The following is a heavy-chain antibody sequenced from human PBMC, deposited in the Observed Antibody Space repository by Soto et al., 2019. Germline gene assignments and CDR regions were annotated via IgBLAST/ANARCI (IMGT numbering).Heavy chain of an antibody. V-gene: IGHV3-74*01. D-gene: IGHD2-15*01. J-gene: IGHJ5*02. CDR1: GLTFNRYW. Sequence: GGSLRLSCAASGLTFNRYWMHWVRHAPGKGLVWVSHINADGSNTNYADSVKGRFTISRDNAKSTLFLQMNSLRDEDTAVYYCAREFCSGGNCYTYYFDPWGQGIPVTVSS. CDR3: AREFCSGGNCYTYYFDP. CDR2: INADGSNT.